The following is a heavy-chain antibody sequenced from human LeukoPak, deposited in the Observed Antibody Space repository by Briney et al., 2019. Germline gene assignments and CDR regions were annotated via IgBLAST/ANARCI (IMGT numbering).Heavy chain of an antibody. CDR2: ISSSSSTI. V-gene: IGHV3-48*02. D-gene: IGHD3-3*01. Sequence: GGSLRLSCVASGLTVSSYSMNWVRQAPGKGLEWVSYISSSSSTIYYADSVKGRFTISRDNAKNSLDLQMNSLRDEDTAVYYCVRDARYTPEWWGQGTLVTVSS. CDR3: VRDARYTPEW. CDR1: GLTVSSYS. J-gene: IGHJ4*02.